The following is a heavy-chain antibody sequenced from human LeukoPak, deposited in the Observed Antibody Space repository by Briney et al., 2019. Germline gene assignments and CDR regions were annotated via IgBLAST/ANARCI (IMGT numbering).Heavy chain of an antibody. CDR2: IRYDGYKK. J-gene: IGHJ4*02. CDR3: ARNAHSFDSSGYYFHF. CDR1: GFTLSEFG. V-gene: IGHV3-30*02. D-gene: IGHD3-22*01. Sequence: PGGSLRLSCAASGFTLSEFGMHWVRQAPGKGLEWITFIRYDGYKKHYIDSVKGRFTTSRDNSKNTVSLQMSSLRVEDTAVYYCARNAHSFDSSGYYFHFWGQGTRVTFSS.